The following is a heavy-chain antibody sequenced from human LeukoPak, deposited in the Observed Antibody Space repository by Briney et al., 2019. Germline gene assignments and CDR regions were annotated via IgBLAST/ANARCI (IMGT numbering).Heavy chain of an antibody. CDR2: MSPNSGDT. D-gene: IGHD7-27*01. CDR1: GNTFTSYD. J-gene: IGHJ4*02. CDR3: ARGPPNWGYDY. Sequence: ASVKVSCKASGNTFTSYDFNWVRQATGQRPEWMGWMSPNSGDTGYAQKFQDRVTMTRNTSISTAYMELSSLRSDDTAVYYCARGPPNWGYDYWGQGTLVTVSS. V-gene: IGHV1-8*01.